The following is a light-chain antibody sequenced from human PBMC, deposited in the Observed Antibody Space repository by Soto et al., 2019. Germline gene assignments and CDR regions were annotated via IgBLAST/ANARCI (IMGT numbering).Light chain of an antibody. J-gene: IGKJ2*01. CDR1: QSISSW. CDR3: QQHSSSSPYT. V-gene: IGKV1-5*03. CDR2: KAS. Sequence: DIQMTQSPSTLSASVGDRVTITCRASQSISSWLAWYQQKPGEAPNLLIYKASTLGSGGPSRFSGGGSGTEFTLTISSLQPDDFATYYCQQHSSSSPYTFGQGTKLEIK.